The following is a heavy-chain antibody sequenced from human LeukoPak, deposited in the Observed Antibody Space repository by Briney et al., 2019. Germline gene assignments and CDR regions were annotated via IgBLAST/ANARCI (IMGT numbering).Heavy chain of an antibody. CDR1: GYTFTSYG. Sequence: ASVKVSCKASGYTFTSYGISWVRQAHGQGLEWMGWISAYNGNTHYAQKLQGRVTMTTDTSTSTAYMELRSLRSDDTAVYYCARDISYYYDSSGYYFDYWGQGTLVTVSS. J-gene: IGHJ4*02. CDR2: ISAYNGNT. CDR3: ARDISYYYDSSGYYFDY. D-gene: IGHD3-22*01. V-gene: IGHV1-18*01.